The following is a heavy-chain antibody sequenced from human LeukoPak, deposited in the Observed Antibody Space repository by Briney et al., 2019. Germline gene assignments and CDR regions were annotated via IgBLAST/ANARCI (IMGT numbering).Heavy chain of an antibody. V-gene: IGHV3-23*01. D-gene: IGHD3-22*01. CDR3: AKGPKRDYYDSSVNRY. J-gene: IGHJ4*02. CDR1: GFTFSSYA. CDR2: ISGSGGST. Sequence: GGSLRLSCAASGFTFSSYAMSWVRQAPGKGLEWVSAISGSGGSTYYADSVKGRFTISRGNSKNTLYLQMNSLRAEDTAVYYCAKGPKRDYYDSSVNRYWGQGTLVTVSS.